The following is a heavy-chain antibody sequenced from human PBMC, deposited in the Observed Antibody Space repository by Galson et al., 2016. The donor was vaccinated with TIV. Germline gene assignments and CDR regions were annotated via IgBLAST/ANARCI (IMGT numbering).Heavy chain of an antibody. CDR2: IYHSGST. J-gene: IGHJ6*02. D-gene: IGHD4-17*01. CDR1: GGSISSSNW. CDR3: ARDSHYGPYYYGMDV. V-gene: IGHV4-4*02. Sequence: SETLSLTCAVSGGSISSSNWWSWVRQPPGKGLEWIGEIYHSGSTNYNPSLESRVTISVDKSKNQFSLKLSSVTAADTAVYYCARDSHYGPYYYGMDVWGQGTTVTVSS.